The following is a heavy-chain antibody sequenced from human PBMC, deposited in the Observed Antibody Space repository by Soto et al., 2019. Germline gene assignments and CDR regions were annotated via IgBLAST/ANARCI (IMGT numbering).Heavy chain of an antibody. J-gene: IGHJ4*02. CDR1: GGSVTNSSYY. D-gene: IGHD1-20*01. V-gene: IGHV4-39*01. CDR3: GSQRTTVITKAYLAD. Sequence: SETLSLTCTVSGGSVTNSSYYWGWIRQSPGKGLEWIGSVYYRGRSYSKSSVKSRVTISVDTSRNQFSLNLNSVTASYTAVYFCGSQRTTVITKAYLADWAPGALVIVS. CDR2: VYYRGRS.